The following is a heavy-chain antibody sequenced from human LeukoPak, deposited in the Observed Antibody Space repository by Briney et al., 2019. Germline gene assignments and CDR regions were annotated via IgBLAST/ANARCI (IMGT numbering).Heavy chain of an antibody. CDR2: ITNSGGST. CDR1: EFTFGNYA. V-gene: IGHV3-23*01. CDR3: ARVDITLMTPYYHYYGMDV. D-gene: IGHD5-12*01. Sequence: GGSLRLSCTASEFTFGNYAMSWVRQAPGKGLEWVSSITNSGGSTYYADSVKGRLTISRDNSKNTLSLQLNSLRGEDTAVYYCARVDITLMTPYYHYYGMDVWGQGTTVTVSS. J-gene: IGHJ6*02.